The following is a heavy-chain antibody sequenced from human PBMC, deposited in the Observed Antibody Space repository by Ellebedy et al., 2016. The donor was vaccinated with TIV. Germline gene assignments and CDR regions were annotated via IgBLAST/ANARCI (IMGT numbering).Heavy chain of an antibody. V-gene: IGHV6-1*01. CDR2: TYYRSKWYN. CDR3: ARARYCSGGSCYRNTPYYYYGMDV. J-gene: IGHJ6*02. D-gene: IGHD2-15*01. CDR1: GDSVSSNSAA. Sequence: SQTLSLTCXISGDSVSSNSAAWNWIRQSPSRGLEWLGRTYYRSKWYNDYAVSVKSRITINPDTSKNQFSLQLNSVTPEDTAVYYCARARYCSGGSCYRNTPYYYYGMDVWGQGTTVTVSS.